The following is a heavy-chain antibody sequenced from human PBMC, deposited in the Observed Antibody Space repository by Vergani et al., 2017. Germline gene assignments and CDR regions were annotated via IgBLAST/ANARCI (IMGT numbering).Heavy chain of an antibody. Sequence: QVQLVQSGAEVKKPGASVKVPCRVSGYPPTEFSMHWVRQAPGKGREWMGGFDPEDGKTIYAQKFQGRVTMTEDTSTDTAYMELSSLRSEDTAVYYCATDPIPFIELRYWGQGTLVTVSS. CDR2: FDPEDGKT. J-gene: IGHJ4*02. D-gene: IGHD1-26*01. CDR3: ATDPIPFIELRY. V-gene: IGHV1-24*01. CDR1: GYPPTEFS.